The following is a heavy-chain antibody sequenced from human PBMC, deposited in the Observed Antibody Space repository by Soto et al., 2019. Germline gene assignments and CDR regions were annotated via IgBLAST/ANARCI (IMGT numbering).Heavy chain of an antibody. J-gene: IGHJ4*02. CDR3: ARVKVVTATDF. CDR1: GFTFSSCS. CDR2: ISSSSSTI. V-gene: IGHV3-48*02. D-gene: IGHD2-21*02. Sequence: LRLSCAASGFTFSSCSMNWVRQAPGKGLEWVSYISSSSSTIYYTDSVKGRFTISRDNAKNSLYLQMHSLRDGDTAVYYCARVKVVTATDFWGQGTLVTVSS.